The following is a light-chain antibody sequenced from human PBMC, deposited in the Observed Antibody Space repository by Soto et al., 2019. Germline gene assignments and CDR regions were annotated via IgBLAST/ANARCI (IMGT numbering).Light chain of an antibody. V-gene: IGLV2-8*01. CDR1: SSDVGGYNY. CDR3: SSYAGNNHFV. J-gene: IGLJ1*01. CDR2: EVT. Sequence: QSALTQPPSASGSPGQSVTISCTGTSSDVGGYNYVSWYQQHPGKAPKRMICEVTKRPSGVPDRFSGSKSGNTASLTVSGLQAEDEADYYCSSYAGNNHFVFGTGTKLTVL.